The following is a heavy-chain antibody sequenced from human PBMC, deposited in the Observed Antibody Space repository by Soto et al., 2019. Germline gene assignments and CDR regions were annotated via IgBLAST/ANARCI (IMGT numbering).Heavy chain of an antibody. D-gene: IGHD6-13*01. Sequence: QITLKESGPTLVKPTQTLTLTCTFSGFSLSTSGVGVGWIRQPPGKALEWLALIYWDDDKRYSPSLKSRLTTTKDTTXXXVXXTMTNMDPVDTATYYCAHGNSSSWYGSGSYNWFDPWGQGTLVTVSS. CDR3: AHGNSSSWYGSGSYNWFDP. J-gene: IGHJ5*02. V-gene: IGHV2-5*02. CDR2: IYWDDDK. CDR1: GFSLSTSGVG.